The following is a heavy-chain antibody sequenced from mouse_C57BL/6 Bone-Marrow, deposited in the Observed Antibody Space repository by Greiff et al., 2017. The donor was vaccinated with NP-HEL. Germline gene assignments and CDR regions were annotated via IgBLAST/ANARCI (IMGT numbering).Heavy chain of an antibody. Sequence: DVKLQESGTVLARPGASVKMSCKTSGYTFTSYWMHWVKQRPGQGLEWIGAIYPGNSDTSYNQKFKGKAKLTAVTSASTAYMELSSLTNEDSAVYYCTRKPFYYGSSCHWYFDVWGTGTTVTVSS. D-gene: IGHD1-1*01. V-gene: IGHV1-5*01. CDR3: TRKPFYYGSSCHWYFDV. CDR1: GYTFTSYW. J-gene: IGHJ1*03. CDR2: IYPGNSDT.